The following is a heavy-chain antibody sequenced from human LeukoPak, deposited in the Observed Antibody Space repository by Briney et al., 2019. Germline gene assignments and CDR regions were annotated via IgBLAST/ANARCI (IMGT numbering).Heavy chain of an antibody. CDR2: ISGSGGST. CDR1: GFTFSSYG. J-gene: IGHJ6*03. CDR3: AKEVGATRYYYYYYMDV. D-gene: IGHD1-26*01. V-gene: IGHV3-23*01. Sequence: PGGSLRLSCAASGFTFSSYGMSWVRQAPGKGLEWVSAISGSGGSTYYADSVKGRFTISRDNSKNTLYLQMNSLRAEDTAVYYCAKEVGATRYYYYYYMDVWGKGTTVTISS.